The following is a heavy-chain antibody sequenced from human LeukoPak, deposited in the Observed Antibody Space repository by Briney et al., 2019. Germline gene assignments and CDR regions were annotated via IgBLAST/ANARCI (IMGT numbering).Heavy chain of an antibody. J-gene: IGHJ5*02. CDR3: ARGRYCSGGSCYRWDNWFDP. CDR2: IYHSGST. V-gene: IGHV4-4*02. D-gene: IGHD2-15*01. Sequence: SETLSLTCAVSGGSISSSNWWSWVRQPPGKGLEWIGEIYHSGSTNYNPSLKSRVTISVDTSKNQFSLKLSSVTAADTAVYYRARGRYCSGGSCYRWDNWFDPWGQGTLVTVSS. CDR1: GGSISSSNW.